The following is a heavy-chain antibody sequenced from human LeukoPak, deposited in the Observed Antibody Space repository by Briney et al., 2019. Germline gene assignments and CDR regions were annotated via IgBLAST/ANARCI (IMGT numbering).Heavy chain of an antibody. Sequence: SETLSLTCTVSGGSINSDSDYWGWIRQPPGKGLEWIGYIYYSGSTNYNPSLKSRVTISVDTSKNQFSLKPSSVTAADTAVYYCARERHEEWDARFDPWGQGTLVTVSS. V-gene: IGHV4-61*01. D-gene: IGHD1-26*01. J-gene: IGHJ5*02. CDR2: IYYSGST. CDR1: GGSINSDSDY. CDR3: ARERHEEWDARFDP.